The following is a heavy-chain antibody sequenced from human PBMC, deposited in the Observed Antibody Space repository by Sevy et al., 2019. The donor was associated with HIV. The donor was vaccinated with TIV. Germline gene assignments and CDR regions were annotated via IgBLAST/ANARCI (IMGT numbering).Heavy chain of an antibody. Sequence: GGSLRLSCAVSGFSFDSYGMTWVRQAPGKGLEWVSGISGSGTRTYYADSVKGRFSISRDNSKNRLYLQMNSLRSEDTAINYWAEGGGGHYDPDEIGYYFYYYNMDVWGKGTTVTVSS. CDR2: ISGSGTRT. V-gene: IGHV3-23*01. CDR3: AEGGGGHYDPDEIGYYFYYYNMDV. D-gene: IGHD3-22*01. J-gene: IGHJ6*03. CDR1: GFSFDSYG.